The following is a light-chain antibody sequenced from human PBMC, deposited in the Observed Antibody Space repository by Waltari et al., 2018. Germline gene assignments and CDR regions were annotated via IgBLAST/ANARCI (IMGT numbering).Light chain of an antibody. J-gene: IGKJ1*01. Sequence: EIVLTQSPGTLSLSPGDRAPLSCRASQSVSSSYLAWYQQKPGQAPRLLIYGASSRATGIPDRFSGSGSGTDFTLTISRLEPEDFAVYYCQQYGSSPTFGQGTKVEIK. CDR1: QSVSSSY. CDR3: QQYGSSPT. V-gene: IGKV3-20*01. CDR2: GAS.